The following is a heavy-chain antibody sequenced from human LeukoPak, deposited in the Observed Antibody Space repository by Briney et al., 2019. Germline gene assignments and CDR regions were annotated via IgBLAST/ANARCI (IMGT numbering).Heavy chain of an antibody. V-gene: IGHV3-30*02. CDR1: GFTFSSYG. D-gene: IGHD5-18*01. CDR2: IRYDGSNK. CDR3: AKDLTAMARGYYYYYMDV. Sequence: HPGGSLRLSCAASGFTFSSYGMHWVRQAPGKGLEWVAFIRYDGSNKYYADSVKGRFTISRDNSKNTLYLQMNSLRAEDTAVYYCAKDLTAMARGYYYYYMDVWGKGTTVTISS. J-gene: IGHJ6*03.